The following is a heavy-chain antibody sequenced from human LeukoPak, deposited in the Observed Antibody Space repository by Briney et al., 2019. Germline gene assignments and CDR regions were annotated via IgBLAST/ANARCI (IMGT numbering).Heavy chain of an antibody. CDR2: ISGSGGST. J-gene: IGHJ4*02. CDR1: GFAFSSYA. D-gene: IGHD5-12*01. CDR3: AKETGYSGCYYGAY. V-gene: IGHV3-23*01. Sequence: GGSLRLSCAASGFAFSSYATSWVRQAPGKGLEWVSGISGSGGSTYYADSVKGRFTISRDNSKNTLYLQMNSLRAEDTAVYYCAKETGYSGCYYGAYCGQGTLVTVSS.